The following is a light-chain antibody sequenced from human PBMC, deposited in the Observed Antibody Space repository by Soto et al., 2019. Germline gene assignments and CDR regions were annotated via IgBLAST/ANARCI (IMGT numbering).Light chain of an antibody. V-gene: IGKV1-27*01. Sequence: NDMTHSPSAMSACVGDGVTITGRASQGISNYLAWYQQKPGKVPKLLIYAASTLQSGVPSRFSGSGSGTDFTLTISRLEPEDFVVYYCPLRSNGPLTSGGGTKVDI. J-gene: IGKJ4*01. CDR2: AAS. CDR3: PLRSNGPLT. CDR1: QGISNY.